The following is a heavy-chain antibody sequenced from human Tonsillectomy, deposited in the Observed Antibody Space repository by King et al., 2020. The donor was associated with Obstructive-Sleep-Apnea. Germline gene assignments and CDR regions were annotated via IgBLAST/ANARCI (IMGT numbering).Heavy chain of an antibody. V-gene: IGHV3-23*04. D-gene: IGHD2-2*03. J-gene: IGHJ4*02. Sequence: VQLVESGGGLVQPGGSLRLSCAASGFTFSSYAMSWVRQAPGKGLEWVSAISGSGGSTYYADSVKGRFTISKDNSKNTLFLQMNSLRAEETAVYYCAKGLDIVVVPAAHFDYWGQGTLVTVSS. CDR2: ISGSGGST. CDR3: AKGLDIVVVPAAHFDY. CDR1: GFTFSSYA.